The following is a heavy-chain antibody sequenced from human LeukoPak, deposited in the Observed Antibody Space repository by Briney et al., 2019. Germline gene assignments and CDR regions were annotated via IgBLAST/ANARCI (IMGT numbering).Heavy chain of an antibody. V-gene: IGHV7-4-1*02. J-gene: IGHJ4*02. D-gene: IGHD3-22*01. Sequence: ASVKVSCKASGHTFTSYAMNWVRQAPGQGLEWMGWINTNTGNPTYAQGFTGRFVFSLDTSVSTAYLQISSLKAEDTAVYYCARDYYDSSGYYYAGNYWGQGTLVTVSS. CDR2: INTNTGNP. CDR1: GHTFTSYA. CDR3: ARDYYDSSGYYYAGNY.